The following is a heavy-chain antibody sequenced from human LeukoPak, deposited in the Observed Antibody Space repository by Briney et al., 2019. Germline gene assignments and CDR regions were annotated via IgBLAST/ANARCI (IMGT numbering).Heavy chain of an antibody. Sequence: ASVKVSCKASGYTFTSYYMHWVRQAPGQGLEWMGIINPSGGSTSYAQKFQGRVTMTRDTSTSTVYMELSSLRSEDTTVYYCAREIKWEQPDYWGQGTLVTVSS. CDR1: GYTFTSYY. CDR2: INPSGGST. V-gene: IGHV1-46*01. CDR3: AREIKWEQPDY. J-gene: IGHJ4*02. D-gene: IGHD1-26*01.